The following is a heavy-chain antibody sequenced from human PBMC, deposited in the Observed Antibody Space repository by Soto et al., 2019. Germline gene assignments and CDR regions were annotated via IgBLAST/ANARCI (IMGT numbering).Heavy chain of an antibody. Sequence: GGSLRLSCAASGFTFSSYAMHWVRQAPGKGLEWVAVISYDGSNKYYADSVKGRFTISRDNSKNTLYLQMNGLRAEDTAVYYCARGAGYSYGHRDAFDIWGQGTMVTVSS. CDR2: ISYDGSNK. CDR1: GFTFSSYA. D-gene: IGHD5-18*01. J-gene: IGHJ3*02. V-gene: IGHV3-30-3*01. CDR3: ARGAGYSYGHRDAFDI.